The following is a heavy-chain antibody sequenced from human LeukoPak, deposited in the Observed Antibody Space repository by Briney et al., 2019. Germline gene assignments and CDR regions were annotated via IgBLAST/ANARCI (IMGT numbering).Heavy chain of an antibody. CDR1: GFTFSSYG. V-gene: IGHV3-30*02. CDR3: AKVRYGDYVFDY. CDR2: IRYDGSNK. J-gene: IGHJ4*02. Sequence: PGGSLRLSCAASGFTFSSYGVHWVRQAPGKGLEWVAFIRYDGSNKYYADSVKGRFTISRDNSKNTLYPQMNSLRAEDTAVYYCAKVRYGDYVFDYWGQGTLVTVSS. D-gene: IGHD4-17*01.